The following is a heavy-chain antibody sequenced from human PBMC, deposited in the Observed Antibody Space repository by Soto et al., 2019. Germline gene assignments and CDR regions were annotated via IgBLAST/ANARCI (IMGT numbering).Heavy chain of an antibody. Sequence: QVQLVQSGAEVKKPGSSVKVSCKASGDTFTTNSLNWVRHAPGQGLEWMGGIIPVVGTTKYAQKYQDRVTITGDKSTITAYMELSSLRSDDTAVYYCARGLLYATTYFDYWGQGTPVTVSS. CDR3: ARGLLYATTYFDY. CDR2: IIPVVGTT. J-gene: IGHJ4*02. V-gene: IGHV1-69*06. CDR1: GDTFTTNS. D-gene: IGHD2-8*01.